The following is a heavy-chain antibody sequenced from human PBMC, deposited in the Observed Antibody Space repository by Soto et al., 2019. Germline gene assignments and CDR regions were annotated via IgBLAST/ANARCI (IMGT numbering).Heavy chain of an antibody. CDR1: GFTFSNAW. CDR3: TTEDEIMLIIDY. D-gene: IGHD2-8*01. Sequence: ILSCAASGFTFSNAWMSWVRQAPGKGLEWVGRIKSKTDGGTTDYAAPVKGRFTISRDDSKNTLYLQMNSLKTEDTAVYYCTTEDEIMLIIDYRSQGTLVTVSS. CDR2: IKSKTDGGTT. V-gene: IGHV3-15*01. J-gene: IGHJ4*02.